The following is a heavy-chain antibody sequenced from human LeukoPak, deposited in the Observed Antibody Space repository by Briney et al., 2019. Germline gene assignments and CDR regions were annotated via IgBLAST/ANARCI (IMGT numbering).Heavy chain of an antibody. Sequence: SQTLSLTCAISGDSVSSSSGAWNWVRQSPSRGLEWLGRTYYRSKWHNDYAVSVKSRITINPDTSKNQFSLQLNSVTPEDTAMYYCARGRGVTGLDYWGQGTLVTVSS. CDR2: TYYRSKWHN. CDR3: ARGRGVTGLDY. J-gene: IGHJ4*02. D-gene: IGHD3-3*01. CDR1: GDSVSSSSGA. V-gene: IGHV6-1*01.